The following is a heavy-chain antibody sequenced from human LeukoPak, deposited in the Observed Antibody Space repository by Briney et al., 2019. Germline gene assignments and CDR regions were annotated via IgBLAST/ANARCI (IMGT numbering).Heavy chain of an antibody. CDR1: GDSITSYY. J-gene: IGHJ4*02. Sequence: PSETLSLTCTVSGDSITSYYWSWIRQPPGKGLEWIGYIYYSGSTNYNPSLKSRVAISVDTSTNQFSLKLTSVTAADTAVYYCASSPSGYWWNFDCWGQGTLVTVSS. D-gene: IGHD3-22*01. CDR2: IYYSGST. V-gene: IGHV4-59*13. CDR3: ASSPSGYWWNFDC.